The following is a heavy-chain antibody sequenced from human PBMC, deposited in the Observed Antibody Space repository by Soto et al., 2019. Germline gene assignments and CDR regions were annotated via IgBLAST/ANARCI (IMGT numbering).Heavy chain of an antibody. D-gene: IGHD3-16*02. CDR2: ISAYNGNT. CDR3: ARHYDYVWGSYRQDNYFDY. V-gene: IGHV1-18*04. CDR1: GYTFTSYG. J-gene: IGHJ4*02. Sequence: ASVKVSCKASGYTFTSYGISWVRQAPGQGLEWMGWISAYNGNTDYAQKLQGRVTMTTDTSTSTAYMELRSLRSDDTAVYYCARHYDYVWGSYRQDNYFDYWGQGTLVTVS.